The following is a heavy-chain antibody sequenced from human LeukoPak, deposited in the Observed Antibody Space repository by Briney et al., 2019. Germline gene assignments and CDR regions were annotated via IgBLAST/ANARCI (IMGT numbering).Heavy chain of an antibody. J-gene: IGHJ6*02. Sequence: PGGSLRLSCVASGFTFSSYSMNWVRQAPGKGLEWVSSISSSSSYIYYADSVKGRFTISRDNAKNSLYLQMNSLRAEDTAVYYCARDQGNAGMDVWGQGTTVTVSS. CDR2: ISSSSSYI. V-gene: IGHV3-21*01. CDR3: ARDQGNAGMDV. CDR1: GFTFSSYS.